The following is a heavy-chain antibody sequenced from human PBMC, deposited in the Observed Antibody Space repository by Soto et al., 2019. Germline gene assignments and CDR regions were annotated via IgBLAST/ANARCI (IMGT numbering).Heavy chain of an antibody. Sequence: VQLLESGGGLVQTGGSVRLSCAASGCTFSDYAMSWVRQAPGKGLEWVSAITGGHTYYADSMKGRFTISRDNSKNTLYLQMSSLRVEDTAIYYCAKGYSSSWYTPDVWGQGTTVTVSS. J-gene: IGHJ6*02. CDR3: AKGYSSSWYTPDV. V-gene: IGHV3-23*01. CDR2: ITGGHT. CDR1: GCTFSDYA. D-gene: IGHD6-13*01.